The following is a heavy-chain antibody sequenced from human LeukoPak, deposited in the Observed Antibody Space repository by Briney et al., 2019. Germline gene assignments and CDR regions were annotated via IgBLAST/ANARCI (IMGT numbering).Heavy chain of an antibody. Sequence: GGSLRLSCAASGFTFSSYCMNWVRQAPGKGLEWVSYISSSSSTIYYADSVKGRFAISRDNAKNSLYLQMNSLRAEDTAVYYCARGYSSSWPMGLSAFDIWGQGTMVTVSS. CDR3: ARGYSSSWPMGLSAFDI. V-gene: IGHV3-48*01. D-gene: IGHD6-13*01. CDR1: GFTFSSYC. J-gene: IGHJ3*02. CDR2: ISSSSSTI.